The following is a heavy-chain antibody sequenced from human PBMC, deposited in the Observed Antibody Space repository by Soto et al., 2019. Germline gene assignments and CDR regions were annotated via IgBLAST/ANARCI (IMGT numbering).Heavy chain of an antibody. CDR1: GFTFDDYA. J-gene: IGHJ5*02. CDR3: AKGQRYCTSASCYFLPRVDDP. V-gene: IGHV3-9*01. Sequence: EVQLVESGGGLVQPGRSLRLSCAASGFTFDDYAMHWVRQGPGKGLEWVSGISSNSGSVGYADSVQGRFIISRDNAQNSLDLQMNSLGPEDTALYYCAKGQRYCTSASCYFLPRVDDPWGRGTLVTVSS. CDR2: ISSNSGSV. D-gene: IGHD2-2*01.